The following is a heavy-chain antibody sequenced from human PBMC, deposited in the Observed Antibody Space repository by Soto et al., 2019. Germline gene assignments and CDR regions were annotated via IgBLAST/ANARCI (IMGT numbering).Heavy chain of an antibody. Sequence: QVQLVQSGAEVKKPGASVKVSCKASGYTFTSYDINWVRQATGQGIEWMGWMNPNSGNTAYAQKFLGRVTMTRNTSISTAYLELSTLRSEDTAVYYCARERTRGFDPWGQGTLVTFSS. CDR1: GYTFTSYD. V-gene: IGHV1-8*01. CDR2: MNPNSGNT. CDR3: ARERTRGFDP. J-gene: IGHJ5*02.